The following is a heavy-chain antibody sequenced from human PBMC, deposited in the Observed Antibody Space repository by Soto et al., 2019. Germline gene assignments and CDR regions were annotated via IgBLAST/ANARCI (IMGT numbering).Heavy chain of an antibody. J-gene: IGHJ3*02. V-gene: IGHV3-11*01. CDR3: ASDSSSSHIQYAFDI. Sequence: PGGSLRLSCAASGFTFSDYYMSWIRQAPGKGLEWVSYISSSGSTIYYADSVKGRFTISRDNAKNSLYLQMSSLRAEDTAVYYCASDSSSSHIQYAFDIWGQGTMVTVSS. CDR1: GFTFSDYY. CDR2: ISSSGSTI. D-gene: IGHD6-6*01.